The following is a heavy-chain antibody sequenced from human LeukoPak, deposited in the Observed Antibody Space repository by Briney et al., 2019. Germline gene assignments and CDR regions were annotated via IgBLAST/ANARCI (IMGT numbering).Heavy chain of an antibody. D-gene: IGHD6-13*01. J-gene: IGHJ6*02. CDR3: ARDIKNGQLVLRYYYYGMDV. Sequence: ASVKVSCKASGGTFSSYAISWVRQAPGQGLEWMGGIIPIFGTANYAQKFQGRVTITADESTSTAYMELSSLRSEDTAVYYCARDIKNGQLVLRYYYYGMDVWGQGTTVTVSS. CDR2: IIPIFGTA. V-gene: IGHV1-69*13. CDR1: GGTFSSYA.